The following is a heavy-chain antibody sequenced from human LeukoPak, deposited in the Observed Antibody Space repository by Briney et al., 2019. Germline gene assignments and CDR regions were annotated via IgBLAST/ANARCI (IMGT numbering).Heavy chain of an antibody. D-gene: IGHD3-22*01. CDR2: INSSGGST. V-gene: IGHV1-46*01. CDR3: ARDLGYYDSSGIGFQH. J-gene: IGHJ1*01. Sequence: ASVKVSCKASGYTFTSYYMHWVRQAPGQGLEWMGIINSSGGSTSYAQKFQGRVTMTRDTSTSTVYMELSSLRSEDTAVYYCARDLGYYDSSGIGFQHWGQGTLVTVSS. CDR1: GYTFTSYY.